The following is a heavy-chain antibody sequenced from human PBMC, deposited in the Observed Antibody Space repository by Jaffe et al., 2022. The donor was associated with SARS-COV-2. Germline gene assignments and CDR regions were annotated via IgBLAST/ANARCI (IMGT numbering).Heavy chain of an antibody. V-gene: IGHV4-61*01. J-gene: IGHJ6*02. Sequence: QVQLQESGPGLVKPSETLSLTCTVSGGSISSYSINSYYWSWIRQPPGKALEWIGYIYYSGSTDYNPSLKSRVTMSVDTSKNEISLKLSTVTAADTALYYCARLTSDYYYGMDVWGPGTTVTVSS. CDR2: IYYSGST. CDR3: ARLTSDYYYGMDV. CDR1: GGSISSYSINSYY.